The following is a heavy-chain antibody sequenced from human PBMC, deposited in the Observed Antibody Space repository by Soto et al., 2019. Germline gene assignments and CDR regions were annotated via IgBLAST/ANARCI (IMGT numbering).Heavy chain of an antibody. CDR3: ASLGTVTTTYYYYGMDV. CDR1: GGSISSYY. J-gene: IGHJ6*02. CDR2: IYYSGST. D-gene: IGHD4-17*01. Sequence: QVQLQESGPGLVKPSETLSLTCTVSGGSISSYYWSWIRQPPGKGLEWIGYIYYSGSTNYNPSLTCRLTISVDTSKNQFSLKLSSVTAADTAVYYCASLGTVTTTYYYYGMDVWGQGTTVTVSS. V-gene: IGHV4-59*08.